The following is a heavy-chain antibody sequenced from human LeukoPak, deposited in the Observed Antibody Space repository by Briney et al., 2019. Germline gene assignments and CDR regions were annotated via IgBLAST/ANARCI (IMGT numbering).Heavy chain of an antibody. CDR1: GFTFSKSW. CDR2: IRTKTDGETT. J-gene: IGHJ5*02. Sequence: PGGSLRLSCAASGFTFSKSWMDWVRQAPGKGLEWVGLIRTKTDGETTDYAAPVKGRFSISRDDSTSTLYLQMNSLQSEDTAVYYCGDRGTSLVTPSWGQGTLVTVSS. V-gene: IGHV3-15*01. CDR3: GDRGTSLVTPS. D-gene: IGHD2-21*02.